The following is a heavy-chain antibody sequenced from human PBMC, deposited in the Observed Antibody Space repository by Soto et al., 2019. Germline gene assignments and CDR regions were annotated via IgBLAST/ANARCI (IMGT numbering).Heavy chain of an antibody. Sequence: PGGSLRLSCAASGFTFSSYAMSWVRQAPGKGLEWVSAISGSGGSTYYADSVKGRFTISRDNSKNTLYLQMNSLRAEDTAVYYCAKIWQLVPGGGFYFDYWGQGTLVTVSS. CDR1: GFTFSSYA. D-gene: IGHD6-6*01. CDR2: ISGSGGST. J-gene: IGHJ4*02. CDR3: AKIWQLVPGGGFYFDY. V-gene: IGHV3-23*01.